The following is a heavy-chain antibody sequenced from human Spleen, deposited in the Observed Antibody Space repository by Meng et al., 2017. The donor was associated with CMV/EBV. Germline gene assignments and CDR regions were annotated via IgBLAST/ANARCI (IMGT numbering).Heavy chain of an antibody. CDR2: IDWDDDK. CDR3: ARTDDTAMVYDY. V-gene: IGHV2-70D*14. Sequence: SGPMLVKPTQTLTLTCTFSGFSLSTSGMRVSWIRQPPGKALEWLARIDWDDDKFYSTSLKTRLTISKDTSKNQVVLTMTNMDPVDTATYYCARTDDTAMVYDYWGQGTLVTVSS. D-gene: IGHD5-18*01. CDR1: GFSLSTSGMR. J-gene: IGHJ4*02.